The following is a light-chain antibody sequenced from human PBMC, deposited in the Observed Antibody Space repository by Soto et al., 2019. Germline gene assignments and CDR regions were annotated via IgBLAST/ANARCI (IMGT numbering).Light chain of an antibody. Sequence: EIVLTQSPATLSLYPGERATLSCRASQSVSSYLAWYQQKPGQAPRLLIYGASSRATGIPDRFSGSGSGTDFTLTISRLEPEDYAVYYCQQYGHSLWTFGQGTKVDI. CDR1: QSVSSY. CDR3: QQYGHSLWT. CDR2: GAS. J-gene: IGKJ1*01. V-gene: IGKV3-20*01.